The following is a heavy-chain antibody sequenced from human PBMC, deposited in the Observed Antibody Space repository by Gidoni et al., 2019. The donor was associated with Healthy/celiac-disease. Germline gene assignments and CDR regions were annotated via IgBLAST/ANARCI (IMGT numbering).Heavy chain of an antibody. CDR2: ISGSGGST. CDR3: AKSVTYYYDSSGYYVSPPYYYYGMDV. V-gene: IGHV3-23*01. J-gene: IGHJ6*02. Sequence: EVQLLESGGGLVQPGGSLRLSCAASGFTFSSYAMSWVRQAPGKGLEGVSAISGSGGSTYYADSVKGRFTISRDNSKNTLYLQMNSLRAEDTAVYYCAKSVTYYYDSSGYYVSPPYYYYGMDVWGQGTTVTVSS. D-gene: IGHD3-22*01. CDR1: GFTFSSYA.